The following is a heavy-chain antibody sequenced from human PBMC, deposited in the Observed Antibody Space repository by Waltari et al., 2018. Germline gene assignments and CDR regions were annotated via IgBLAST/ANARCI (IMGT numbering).Heavy chain of an antibody. CDR1: GFTFSSYA. V-gene: IGHV3-23*01. CDR3: AKDLQPLDLDIVVDYYGMDV. D-gene: IGHD2-15*01. J-gene: IGHJ6*02. CDR2: ISGSGGST. Sequence: EVQLLESGGGLVQPGGSLRLSCAASGFTFSSYAMSWVRPAPGQGLEWVSAISGSGGSTYYADSVKGRFTISRDNSKNTLYLQMNSLRAEDTAVYYCAKDLQPLDLDIVVDYYGMDVWGQGTTVTVSS.